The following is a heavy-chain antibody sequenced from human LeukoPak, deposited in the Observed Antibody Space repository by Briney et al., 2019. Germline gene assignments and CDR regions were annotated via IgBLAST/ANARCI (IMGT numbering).Heavy chain of an antibody. J-gene: IGHJ4*02. CDR2: IYTSGST. D-gene: IGHD1-26*01. Sequence: SETLSLTCTVSGGSISSHYWSWIRQPAGKGLEWIGRIYTSGSTNYNPSLKSRVTISVDTSKNQFSLKLSSVTAADTAVYYCARVTNSGSSKYYFDYWGQGTLVTVSS. CDR3: ARVTNSGSSKYYFDY. V-gene: IGHV4-4*07. CDR1: GGSISSHY.